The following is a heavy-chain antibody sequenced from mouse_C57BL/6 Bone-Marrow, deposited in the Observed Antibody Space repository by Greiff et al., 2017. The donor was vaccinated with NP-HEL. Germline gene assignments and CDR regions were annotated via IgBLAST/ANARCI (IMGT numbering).Heavy chain of an antibody. V-gene: IGHV5-4*01. D-gene: IGHD2-2*01. CDR1: GFTFSSYA. CDR2: ISDGGSYT. CDR3: ARDSGVYYGYATDY. J-gene: IGHJ2*01. Sequence: DVKLVESGGGLVKPGGSLKLSCAASGFTFSSYAMSWVRQTPEKRLEWVATISDGGSYTYYPDNVKGRFTISRDNAKNNLYLQMSHLKSEDTAMYYCARDSGVYYGYATDYWGQGTTLTVSS.